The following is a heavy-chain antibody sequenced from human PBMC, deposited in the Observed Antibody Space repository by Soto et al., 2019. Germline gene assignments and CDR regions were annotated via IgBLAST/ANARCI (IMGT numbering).Heavy chain of an antibody. CDR3: ARGDYFGSGSFDY. D-gene: IGHD3-10*01. J-gene: IGHJ4*02. CDR1: GFTFSSYD. CDR2: IGIAFNT. Sequence: GGSLRLSCAASGFTFSSYDMQWVRQVTGKGLEWVSSIGIAFNTYYADSVKDRFTLSRENAKNSLYLQMNSLTAGDTAVYYCARGDYFGSGSFDYWGQGALVTVS. V-gene: IGHV3-13*01.